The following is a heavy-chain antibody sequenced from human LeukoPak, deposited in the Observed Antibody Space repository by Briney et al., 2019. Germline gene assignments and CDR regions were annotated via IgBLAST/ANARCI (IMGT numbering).Heavy chain of an antibody. J-gene: IGHJ5*02. CDR1: GGSISSYY. V-gene: IGHV4-59*08. Sequence: SETLSLTCTVSGGSISSYYWSWIRQPPGKGLEWIGYIHSSGSTNYNPSLKSRVTTSVDTSKNQVSLKLSSVTAADTAVYYCARHSSITGGRLSGYWLDPWGQGTLVTVSS. D-gene: IGHD7-27*01. CDR3: ARHSSITGGRLSGYWLDP. CDR2: IHSSGST.